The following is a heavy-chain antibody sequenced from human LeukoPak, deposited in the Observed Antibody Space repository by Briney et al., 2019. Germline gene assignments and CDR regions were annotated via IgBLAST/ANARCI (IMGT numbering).Heavy chain of an antibody. V-gene: IGHV1-18*01. CDR2: ISAYNGNT. Sequence: GASVKVSCKASGYTFTSYGISWVRQAPGQRLEWMGWISAYNGNTNYAQKLQGRVTMTTDTSTSTAYMELRSLRSDDTAVYYCARVPSRGWPYNWFAPWGQGTLVTVSS. D-gene: IGHD6-19*01. CDR3: ARVPSRGWPYNWFAP. J-gene: IGHJ5*02. CDR1: GYTFTSYG.